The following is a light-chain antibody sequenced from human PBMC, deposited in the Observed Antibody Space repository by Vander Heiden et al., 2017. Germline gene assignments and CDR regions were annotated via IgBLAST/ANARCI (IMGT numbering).Light chain of an antibody. Sequence: DIQMTQSPSSLSASVGDRVTITCRASQSISSYLNWYQHKPGKAPKLLIYAASSLESGVPSRFSGSESGTDFTLTISSLQPEDFATYYCQQSDSTPQTFGRGTKLEIK. CDR1: QSISSY. J-gene: IGKJ2*01. CDR3: QQSDSTPQT. CDR2: AAS. V-gene: IGKV1-39*01.